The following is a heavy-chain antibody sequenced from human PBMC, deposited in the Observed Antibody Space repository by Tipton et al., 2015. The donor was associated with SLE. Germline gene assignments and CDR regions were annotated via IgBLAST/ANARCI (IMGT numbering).Heavy chain of an antibody. CDR2: MYQSGKT. CDR3: ARDLGRLYFDY. CDR1: GFSISSGYY. V-gene: IGHV4-38-2*02. J-gene: IGHJ4*02. Sequence: TLSLTCDVSGFSISSGYYWGWIRQPPGKGLEWIGSMYQSGKTYYSPSLKSRISMSIDTFKNQIFLRLNSVTAADTAVYYCARDLGRLYFDYWGQGTLVTVSS. D-gene: IGHD3-16*01.